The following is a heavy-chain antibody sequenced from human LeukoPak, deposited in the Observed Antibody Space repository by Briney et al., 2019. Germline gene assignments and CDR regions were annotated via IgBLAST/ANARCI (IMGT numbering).Heavy chain of an antibody. Sequence: GGSLRLSCAASGFTVSSNYMSWVRQAPGKGLEWVSVIYSGGSTYYADSVKGRFTISRDNSKNTLYLQMNSLRAEDTAVYYCARVLGSGSYYYYFDYWGQGTLVTVSS. CDR3: ARVLGSGSYYYYFDY. CDR1: GFTVSSNY. V-gene: IGHV3-53*01. D-gene: IGHD3-10*01. CDR2: IYSGGST. J-gene: IGHJ4*02.